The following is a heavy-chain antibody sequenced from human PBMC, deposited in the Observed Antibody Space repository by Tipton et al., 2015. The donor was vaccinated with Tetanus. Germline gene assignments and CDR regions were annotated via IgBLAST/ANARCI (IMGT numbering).Heavy chain of an antibody. CDR3: ARADYNLARKGPFDS. D-gene: IGHD5-12*01. Sequence: TLSLTCTVSGDSVRSGDYQWNWIRQSPGKGLEWLAYISNSGRTNSNYEHKSRISISRDTYKNQFSLSLASVTAAETGVYYCARADYNLARKGPFDSWGQGTQVIVS. CDR1: GDSVRSGDYQ. V-gene: IGHV4-61*08. CDR2: ISNSGRT. J-gene: IGHJ4*02.